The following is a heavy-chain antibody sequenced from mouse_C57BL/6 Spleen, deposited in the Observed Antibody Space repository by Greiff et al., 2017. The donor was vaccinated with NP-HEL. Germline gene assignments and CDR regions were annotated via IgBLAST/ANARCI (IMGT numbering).Heavy chain of an antibody. J-gene: IGHJ2*01. CDR1: GFTFSSYA. CDR2: ISDGGSYT. V-gene: IGHV5-4*01. CDR3: ARAGSSYGYFDY. D-gene: IGHD1-1*01. Sequence: EVQGVESGGGLVKPGGSLKLSCAASGFTFSSYAMSWVRQTPEKRLEWVATISDGGSYTYYPDNVKGRFTISRDNAKNNLYLQMSHLKSEDTAMYYCARAGSSYGYFDYWGQGTTLTVSS.